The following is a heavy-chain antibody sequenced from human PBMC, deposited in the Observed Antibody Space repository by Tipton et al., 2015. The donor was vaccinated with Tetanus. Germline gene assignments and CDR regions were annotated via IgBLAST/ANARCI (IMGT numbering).Heavy chain of an antibody. D-gene: IGHD3-22*01. V-gene: IGHV4-39*01. J-gene: IGHJ4*02. CDR1: GGSISSGTYY. CDR2: IYFSGST. Sequence: TLSLTCTVSGGSISSGTYYWGWIRQPPGKGLEWIGSIYFSGSTYYNPSPKSRVTIYVDTSKKQFSLRLSSVTAADTAVYYCARRDYSDSSVDNWGQGTLVTVSS. CDR3: ARRDYSDSSVDN.